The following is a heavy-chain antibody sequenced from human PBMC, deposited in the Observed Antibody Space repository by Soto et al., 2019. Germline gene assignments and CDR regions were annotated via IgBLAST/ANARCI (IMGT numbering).Heavy chain of an antibody. V-gene: IGHV1-69*01. CDR1: GGTFSSYA. CDR2: IIPIFGTA. Sequence: QVQLVQSGAEVKKPGSSVKVSCKASGGTFSSYAISWVRQAPGQGLAWMGGIIPIFGTANYAQKFQGRVTITADESTSTAYMALSSLRSEDTAVYYCARDVGLGYGGKGYFDYWGQGTLVTVSS. CDR3: ARDVGLGYGGKGYFDY. D-gene: IGHD2-15*01. J-gene: IGHJ4*02.